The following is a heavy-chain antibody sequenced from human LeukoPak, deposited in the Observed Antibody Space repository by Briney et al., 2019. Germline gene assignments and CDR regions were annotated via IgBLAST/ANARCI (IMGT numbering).Heavy chain of an antibody. J-gene: IGHJ4*02. V-gene: IGHV3-30*02. Sequence: GGSLRLSCAASGFTFSSYGMHWVRRAPGKGLEWVAFIRYDGSNKYYADSVKGRFTISRDNSKNTLYLQMNSLRAEDTAVYYCAKLWFGELVPYYFDYWGQGTLVTVSS. CDR1: GFTFSSYG. CDR3: AKLWFGELVPYYFDY. D-gene: IGHD3-10*01. CDR2: IRYDGSNK.